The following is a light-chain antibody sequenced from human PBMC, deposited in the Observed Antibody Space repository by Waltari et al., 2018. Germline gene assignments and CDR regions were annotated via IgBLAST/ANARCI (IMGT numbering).Light chain of an antibody. CDR1: QGVNVY. J-gene: IGKJ1*01. Sequence: IQLTQSPSSLSASVVYRVTITCRASQGVNVYLAWYQQKPGKAPKLLIYAASTLQSGVSSRFSGSGSGTDFTLTINSLQPEDIATYYCQQFNASPRTFGQGTNVEIK. V-gene: IGKV1-9*01. CDR3: QQFNASPRT. CDR2: AAS.